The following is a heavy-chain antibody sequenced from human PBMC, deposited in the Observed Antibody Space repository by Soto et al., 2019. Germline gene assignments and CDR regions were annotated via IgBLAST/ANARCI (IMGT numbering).Heavy chain of an antibody. CDR2: ISYDGSNK. Sequence: QVQLVESGGGVVQPGRSLRLSCAASGFTFSSYGMHWVRQAPGKGLEWVAVISYDGSNKYYADSVKGRFTISRDNSKNTLYLQMNSLRAEDKAVYYCAKVGGNYWGQGTLVTVSS. V-gene: IGHV3-30*18. J-gene: IGHJ4*02. CDR3: AKVGGNY. CDR1: GFTFSSYG. D-gene: IGHD3-16*01.